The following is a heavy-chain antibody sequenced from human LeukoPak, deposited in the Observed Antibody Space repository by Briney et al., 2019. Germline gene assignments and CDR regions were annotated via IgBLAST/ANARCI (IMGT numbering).Heavy chain of an antibody. J-gene: IGHJ4*02. V-gene: IGHV4-59*01. Sequence: SETLSLTCTVSGGPISSYYWSWIRQPSGKGLEWIGYIYYSGSTNYNPSLKSRVTISVDTSKNQFSLKLSSVTAADTAVYYCARGVSSSWYYFDYWGQGTLVTVSS. CDR2: IYYSGST. CDR3: ARGVSSSWYYFDY. CDR1: GGPISSYY. D-gene: IGHD6-13*01.